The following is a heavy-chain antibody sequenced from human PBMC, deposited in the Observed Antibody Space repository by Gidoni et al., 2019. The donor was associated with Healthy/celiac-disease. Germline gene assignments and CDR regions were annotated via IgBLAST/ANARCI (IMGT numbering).Heavy chain of an antibody. CDR2: INHSGST. CDR1: GGSFSGYY. D-gene: IGHD4-4*01. V-gene: IGHV4-34*01. CDR3: ARGSATVTTRAEYFQH. Sequence: QVQLQQWGAGLLKPSETLSLTCAVYGGSFSGYYWSWIRQPPGKGLEWIGEINHSGSTNCNPSLKSRVTISVDTSKNQFSLKLSSVTAADTAVYYCARGSATVTTRAEYFQHWGQGTLVTVSS. J-gene: IGHJ1*01.